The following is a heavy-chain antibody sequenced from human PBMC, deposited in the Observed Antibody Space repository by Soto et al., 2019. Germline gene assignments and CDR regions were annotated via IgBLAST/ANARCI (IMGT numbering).Heavy chain of an antibody. Sequence: SETLSLTCIVSGGSISEKYWNWVRQPPGKGLEWIGLIFANGHTDYNPSLKSRVTMSVDASKNQFSLRLTSMTAADTAVYYCVASLAASGLNWLDPWGRGTLVTVPS. V-gene: IGHV4-4*07. CDR1: GGSISEKY. CDR3: VASLAASGLNWLDP. J-gene: IGHJ5*02. CDR2: IFANGHT. D-gene: IGHD6-13*01.